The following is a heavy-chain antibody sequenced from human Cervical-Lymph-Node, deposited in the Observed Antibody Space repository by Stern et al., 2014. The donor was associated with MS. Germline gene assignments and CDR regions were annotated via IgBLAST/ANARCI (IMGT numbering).Heavy chain of an antibody. J-gene: IGHJ5*02. CDR1: GGTFSSSYA. Sequence: VQLVESGAEVKTPGSSMNVSCKPSGGTFSSSYAITWMRQDPGQGLEWMGRIIPILGLANYAQKFQGRVIITADKSTSTTYMELSSLRSEDTAVYYCARGVVSNRAAATLHNLFDPWGQGTLVTVSS. CDR3: ARGVVSNRAAATLHNLFDP. D-gene: IGHD2-15*01. CDR2: IIPILGLA. V-gene: IGHV1-69*09.